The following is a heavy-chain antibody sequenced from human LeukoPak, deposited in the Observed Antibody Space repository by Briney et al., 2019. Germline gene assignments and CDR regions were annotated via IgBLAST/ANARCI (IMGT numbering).Heavy chain of an antibody. CDR1: GLVFGKYA. CDR2: ISDDSSFT. D-gene: IGHD5-24*01. Sequence: GGSLRLSCAASGLVFGKYAMAWVRQAPGKGLECVSIISDDSSFTYYLDSVKGRSTIFRDNSKNTLYLHMNSLKAEDTAVYYCAKGRCSGPGCNSFDYWGQGTLVTVSS. V-gene: IGHV3-23*01. CDR3: AKGRCSGPGCNSFDY. J-gene: IGHJ4*02.